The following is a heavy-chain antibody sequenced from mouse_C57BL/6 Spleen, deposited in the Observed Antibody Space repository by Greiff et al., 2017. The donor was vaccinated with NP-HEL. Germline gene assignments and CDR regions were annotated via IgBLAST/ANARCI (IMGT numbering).Heavy chain of an antibody. D-gene: IGHD1-1*01. Sequence: QVQLQQSGAELVKPGASVKLSCKASGYTFTSYWMQWVKQRPGQGLEWIGEIDPSDSYTNYNQKFKGKATLTVDTSSSTAYMQLSSLTSEDSAVYYCARTTLYYGSSYDYWGQGTTLTVSS. CDR1: GYTFTSYW. J-gene: IGHJ2*01. CDR2: IDPSDSYT. V-gene: IGHV1-50*01. CDR3: ARTTLYYGSSYDY.